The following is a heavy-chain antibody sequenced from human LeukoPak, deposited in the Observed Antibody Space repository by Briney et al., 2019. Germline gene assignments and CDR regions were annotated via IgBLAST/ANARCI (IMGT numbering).Heavy chain of an antibody. CDR2: INPNIGDA. V-gene: IGHV1-2*02. CDR3: ARMDHDGGDSLGFDS. Sequence: ASVKVSCKASGYTFTGYFMHWVRQAPGQGLEWMGWINPNIGDASYAQKFQGRVTMTRDRSINTAYMELSRLTSDDTAVYYCARMDHDGGDSLGFDSWGQGPLVTVSS. D-gene: IGHD2-21*02. CDR1: GYTFTGYF. J-gene: IGHJ5*01.